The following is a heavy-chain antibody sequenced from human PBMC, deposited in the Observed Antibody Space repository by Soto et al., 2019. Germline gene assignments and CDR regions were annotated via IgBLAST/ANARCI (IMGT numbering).Heavy chain of an antibody. D-gene: IGHD3-22*01. CDR1: GYSFTNYW. CDR3: AREVRDYYDSPGAFDI. V-gene: IGHV5-51*01. Sequence: PGESLKISCKGSGYSFTNYWIGWVRQMPGKGLEWMGIIYPGDSDTRYSPSFQGQVTFSADKSISTAYLQWSSLKASDTAMYYCAREVRDYYDSPGAFDIWGQGTMVTVSS. J-gene: IGHJ3*02. CDR2: IYPGDSDT.